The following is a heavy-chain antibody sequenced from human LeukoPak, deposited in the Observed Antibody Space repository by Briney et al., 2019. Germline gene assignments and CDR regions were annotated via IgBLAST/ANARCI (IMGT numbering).Heavy chain of an antibody. CDR3: AKDERDYGHFDY. CDR1: RFTFSSYG. Sequence: SLRLSCAASRFTFSSYGMHWVRQAPGKGLEWVAVISYDGSNKYYADSVKGRFTISRDNSKNTLYLQMNSLRAEDTAVYYCAKDERDYGHFDYWGQGTLVTVSS. V-gene: IGHV3-30*18. J-gene: IGHJ4*02. CDR2: ISYDGSNK. D-gene: IGHD4-17*01.